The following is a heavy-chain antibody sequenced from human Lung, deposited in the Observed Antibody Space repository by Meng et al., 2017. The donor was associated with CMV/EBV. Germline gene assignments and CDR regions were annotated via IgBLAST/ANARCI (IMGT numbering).Heavy chain of an antibody. D-gene: IGHD2-2*01. Sequence: ASXXVSXQASGYTFTSYGISWVRPAPGQGLEWMGWISAYNGNTNYAQKLQGRVTMTTDTSTSTAYMELGSLRSDVTAVYYRATGNQYCSSTSCYPGGMDVWGQGTXVTVSS. CDR1: GYTFTSYG. V-gene: IGHV1-18*01. J-gene: IGHJ6*02. CDR3: ATGNQYCSSTSCYPGGMDV. CDR2: ISAYNGNT.